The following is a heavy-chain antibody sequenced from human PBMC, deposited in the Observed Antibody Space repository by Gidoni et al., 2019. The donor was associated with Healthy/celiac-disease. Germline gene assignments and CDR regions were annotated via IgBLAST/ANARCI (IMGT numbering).Heavy chain of an antibody. D-gene: IGHD3-3*01. CDR3: ARDNPTYYDFWSGYQNWFDP. J-gene: IGHJ5*02. CDR2: MNPNSGNT. Sequence: QVQLVQSGAEVKKPGASVKVSCKASGYTFTSYDINWVRQATGQGLEWMGWMNPNSGNTGYAQKFQGRVTITRNTSISTAYMELSSLRSEDTAVYYCARDNPTYYDFWSGYQNWFDPWGQGTLVTVSS. CDR1: GYTFTSYD. V-gene: IGHV1-8*03.